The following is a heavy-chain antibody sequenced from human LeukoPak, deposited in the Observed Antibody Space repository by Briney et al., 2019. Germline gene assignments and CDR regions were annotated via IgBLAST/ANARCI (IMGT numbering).Heavy chain of an antibody. J-gene: IGHJ4*02. Sequence: PGGPLRLSCAASGFTFSSYAMSWVRQAPGKGLVWVSHIKSDGTSTTYADSVKGRFTISRDNAKNTLYLQMNSLRVEDTAVYFCARGSYDYGDHWGQGTLVTVSS. CDR2: IKSDGTST. CDR3: ARGSYDYGDH. V-gene: IGHV3-74*01. D-gene: IGHD2-2*01. CDR1: GFTFSSYA.